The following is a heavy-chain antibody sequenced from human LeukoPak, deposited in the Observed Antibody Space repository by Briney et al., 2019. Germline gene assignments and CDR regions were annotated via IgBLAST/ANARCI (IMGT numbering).Heavy chain of an antibody. V-gene: IGHV1-2*02. CDR2: INPNSGGT. CDR3: ARMNGRAVVAATDY. CDR1: GYTFSNYD. Sequence: ASVNVSCKASGYTFSNYDITWVRQAPGQGLEWMGWINPNSGGTNYAQKFQGRVTMTRDTSISTAYMELSRLRSDDTAVYYCARMNGRAVVAATDYWGQGTLVTVSS. D-gene: IGHD2-15*01. J-gene: IGHJ4*02.